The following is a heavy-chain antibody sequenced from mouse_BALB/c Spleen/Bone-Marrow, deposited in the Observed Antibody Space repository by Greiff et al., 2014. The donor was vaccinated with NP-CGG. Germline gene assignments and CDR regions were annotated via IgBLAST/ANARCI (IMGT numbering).Heavy chain of an antibody. CDR3: ATYYRYDGAY. D-gene: IGHD2-14*01. V-gene: IGHV2-9*02. CDR2: IWAGGST. Sequence: VQLVESGPGLVAPSQSLSITCTASGFSLTSFGIHWVRQPPGKGLEWLGVIWAGGSTNYDSAFMSRLSISKDNSKNQVFLKMSSLQTDDTAMYYCATYYRYDGAYWGQGTLVTVSA. CDR1: GFSLTSFG. J-gene: IGHJ3*01.